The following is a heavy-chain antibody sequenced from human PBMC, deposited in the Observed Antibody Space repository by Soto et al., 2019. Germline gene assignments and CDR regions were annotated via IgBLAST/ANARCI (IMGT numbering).Heavy chain of an antibody. Sequence: SVKVSCKASGGTFSSYAISWVRQAPRQGLEWMGGTIPIFGTANYAQKFQGRVTITADKSTSTAYMELSSLRSEDTAVYYCARAPRGFGELWSIDYWGQGTLVTVSS. V-gene: IGHV1-69*06. J-gene: IGHJ4*02. CDR2: TIPIFGTA. D-gene: IGHD3-10*01. CDR1: GGTFSSYA. CDR3: ARAPRGFGELWSIDY.